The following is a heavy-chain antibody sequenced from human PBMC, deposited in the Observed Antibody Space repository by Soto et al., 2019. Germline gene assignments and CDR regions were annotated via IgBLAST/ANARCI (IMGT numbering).Heavy chain of an antibody. V-gene: IGHV5-51*01. CDR2: IYPGDSDT. CDR1: GYKLSTWHNFTSYW. CDR3: ARDLGDYYGMDV. J-gene: IGHJ6*02. Sequence: PGESLKISCKGSGYKLSTWHNFTSYWIAWVRQMPGEGLEWMGIIYPGDSDTRYSPSFQGQVTISADKSINTVYLQWSSLKASDTAVYYCARDLGDYYGMDVWGQGTTVTVSS.